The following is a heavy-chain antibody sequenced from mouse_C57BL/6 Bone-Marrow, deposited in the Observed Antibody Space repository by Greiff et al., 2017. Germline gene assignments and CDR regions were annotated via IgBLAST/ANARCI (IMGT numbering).Heavy chain of an antibody. J-gene: IGHJ4*01. CDR1: GFNIKDDY. D-gene: IGHD6-1*02. CDR2: IDPENGDT. CDR3: TTRQLDHYYAMDY. V-gene: IGHV14-4*01. Sequence: EVQLQQSGAELVRPGASVKLSSTASGFNIKDDYMHWVKQRPEQGLEWIGWIDPENGDTEYASKFQGKATITADTSSNTAYLQLSSLTSEDTAVYYCTTRQLDHYYAMDYWGQGTSVTVSS.